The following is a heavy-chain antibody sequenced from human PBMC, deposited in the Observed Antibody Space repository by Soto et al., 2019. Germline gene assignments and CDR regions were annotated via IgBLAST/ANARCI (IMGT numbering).Heavy chain of an antibody. CDR2: IYYSGST. CDR3: ARLGEYYQSLDP. CDR1: GASISFFY. J-gene: IGHJ5*02. D-gene: IGHD2-2*01. Sequence: SESLSLTSTHSGASISFFYLSWIRQPPGKGLEWIGYIYYSGSTNYNPSLKSRVTTSVDTSKNQFSLKLSSVTAADTAVYYCARLGEYYQSLDPWGPGTLVT. V-gene: IGHV4-59*01.